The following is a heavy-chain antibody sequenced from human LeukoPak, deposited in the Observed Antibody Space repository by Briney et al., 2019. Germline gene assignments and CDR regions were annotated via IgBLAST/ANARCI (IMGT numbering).Heavy chain of an antibody. V-gene: IGHV3-23*01. J-gene: IGHJ5*02. CDR2: ISTTVGNT. Sequence: GGSLRLSCAASGFTFSTSAMSWVRQAPGKGLEWVTSISTTVGNTYYADSVKGRFTISRENSNHTLYLQMNSLTAEDTAVHYCTKRAEFGGFDPWGQGTLVTVSS. D-gene: IGHD3-10*01. CDR3: TKRAEFGGFDP. CDR1: GFTFSTSA.